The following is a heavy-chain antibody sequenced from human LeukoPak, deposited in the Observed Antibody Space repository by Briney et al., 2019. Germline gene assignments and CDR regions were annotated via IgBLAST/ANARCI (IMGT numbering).Heavy chain of an antibody. CDR2: INTNTGGT. CDR3: ARDRLSTSRYRRLENWFDP. CDR1: GYTFSDYY. J-gene: IGHJ5*02. V-gene: IGHV1-2*02. D-gene: IGHD2/OR15-2a*01. Sequence: ASVKVSCKASGYTFSDYYIHWVRQAPGQGLEWMGWINTNTGGTNSPQTFQGRVTLTRDTSITTAYMQLSRLRSDDTAVYYCARDRLSTSRYRRLENWFDPWGQGTLVTVSS.